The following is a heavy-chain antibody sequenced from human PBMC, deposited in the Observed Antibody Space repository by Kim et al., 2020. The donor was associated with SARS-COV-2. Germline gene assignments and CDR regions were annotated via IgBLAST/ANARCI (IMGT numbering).Heavy chain of an antibody. V-gene: IGHV4-61*02. Sequence: TNYTPSPKSRVTISVDTSKNQFSLKLSSVTAADTAVYYCARAPQVEMATIDYWGQGTLVTVSS. D-gene: IGHD5-12*01. CDR2: T. CDR3: ARAPQVEMATIDY. J-gene: IGHJ4*02.